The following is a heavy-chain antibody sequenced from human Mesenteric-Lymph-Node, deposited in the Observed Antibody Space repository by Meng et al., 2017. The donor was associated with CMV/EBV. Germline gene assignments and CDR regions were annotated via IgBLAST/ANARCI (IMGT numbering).Heavy chain of an antibody. CDR2: IIPIFGTA. Sequence: KAAGGTFSSYAISWVRQAPGQGLEWMGGIIPIFGTANYAQKFQGRVTITADESTSTAYMELSSLRSEDTAVYYWARALHPGTVYYFDYWGQGTLVTVSS. J-gene: IGHJ4*02. V-gene: IGHV1-69*01. CDR1: GGTFSSYA. D-gene: IGHD6-13*01. CDR3: ARALHPGTVYYFDY.